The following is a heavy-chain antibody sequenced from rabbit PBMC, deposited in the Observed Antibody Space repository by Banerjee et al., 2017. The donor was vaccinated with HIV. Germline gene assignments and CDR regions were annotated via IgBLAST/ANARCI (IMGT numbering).Heavy chain of an antibody. D-gene: IGHD6-1*01. V-gene: IGHV1S45*01. J-gene: IGHJ4*01. CDR1: GFSFSSSYY. CDR3: ARGGSYADAGASYAFNL. CDR2: IYAGSSGST. Sequence: QEQLVESGGGLVQPEGSLTLTCTASGFSFSSSYYMCWVRQAPGKGLEWIGCIYAGSSGSTDYASWAKGRFTISKTSSTTVTLQMTSLTGADTATYFCARGGSYADAGASYAFNLWGPGTLVTVS.